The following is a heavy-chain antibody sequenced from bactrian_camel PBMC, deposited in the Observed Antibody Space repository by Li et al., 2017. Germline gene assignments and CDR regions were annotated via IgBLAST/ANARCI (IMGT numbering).Heavy chain of an antibody. J-gene: IGHJ4*01. V-gene: IGHV3S55*01. CDR3: AADRKCGVMVGGPGAASMDY. D-gene: IGHD5*01. CDR2: IDGDGSV. Sequence: VQLVESGGGSVQVGGSLRLSCVASVDTIGRYCMGWFRQIPDKEREGIATIDGDGSVIYADSVKGRFTISKDNNKNTLYLQMDNLKPEDSAMYYCAADRKCGVMVGGPGAASMDYWGHGTQVTVS. CDR1: VDTIGRYC.